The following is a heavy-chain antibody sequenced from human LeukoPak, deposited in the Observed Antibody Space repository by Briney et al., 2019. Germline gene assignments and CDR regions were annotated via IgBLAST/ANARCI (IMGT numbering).Heavy chain of an antibody. J-gene: IGHJ4*02. V-gene: IGHV4-34*01. D-gene: IGHD2-15*01. CDR2: IYYSGST. CDR3: ARLRAISLGYCSGGSCYQPAETDY. Sequence: PSETLSLTCAVYGGSFSGYYWSWIRQPPGKGQEWIGSIYYSGSTYYNPSLKSRVTISVDTSKNQFSLKLSSVTAADTAVYYCARLRAISLGYCSGGSCYQPAETDYWGQGTLVTVSS. CDR1: GGSFSGYY.